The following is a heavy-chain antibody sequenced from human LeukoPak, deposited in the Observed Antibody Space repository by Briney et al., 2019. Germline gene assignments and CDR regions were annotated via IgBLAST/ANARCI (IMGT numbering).Heavy chain of an antibody. V-gene: IGHV1-18*01. CDR3: AKGSSIAAADLKRYFDL. CDR1: GYTFTSYG. Sequence: ASVKVSCKASGYTFTSYGISWVRQAPGQGLEWMGWISAYNGNTNYAQKLQGRVTMTTDTSTSTAYMELRSLRSDDTAVYYCAKGSSIAAADLKRYFDLWGRGTLVTVSS. CDR2: ISAYNGNT. D-gene: IGHD6-13*01. J-gene: IGHJ2*01.